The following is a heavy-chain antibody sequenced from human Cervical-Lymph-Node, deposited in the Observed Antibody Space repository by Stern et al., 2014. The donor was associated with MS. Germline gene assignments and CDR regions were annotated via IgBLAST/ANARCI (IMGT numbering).Heavy chain of an antibody. Sequence: EMQLVESGGGLVKPGGSLRLTCAASGFTFSSYAMSWVRQAPGQGLEWVSAISGSGASTYYADPVKGRFTTSSDNSKNTLYLQMNSLRAEDTAGYYCANENGVVVAEYFDYWGQGTLVTVSS. CDR1: GFTFSSYA. CDR3: ANENGVVVAEYFDY. CDR2: ISGSGAST. V-gene: IGHV3-23*04. D-gene: IGHD2-15*01. J-gene: IGHJ4*02.